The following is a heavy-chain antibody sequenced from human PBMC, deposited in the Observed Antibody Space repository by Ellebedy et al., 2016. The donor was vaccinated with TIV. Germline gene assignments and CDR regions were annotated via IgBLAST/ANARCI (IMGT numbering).Heavy chain of an antibody. CDR2: ISWNSGSI. Sequence: GGSLRLXXAASGFTFDDYAMHWVRQAPGKGLEWVSGISWNSGSIGYADSVKGRFTISRDNAKNSLYLQMNSLRAEDTALYYCARAAHEKSIAARPYETYYYYYMDVWGKGTTVTVSS. D-gene: IGHD6-6*01. CDR1: GFTFDDYA. J-gene: IGHJ6*03. V-gene: IGHV3-9*01. CDR3: ARAAHEKSIAARPYETYYYYYMDV.